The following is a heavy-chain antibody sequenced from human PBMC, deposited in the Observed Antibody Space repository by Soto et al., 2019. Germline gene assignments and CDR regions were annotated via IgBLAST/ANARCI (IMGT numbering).Heavy chain of an antibody. CDR3: ARWVGHFDF. Sequence: PSETLSLTCTVSGGSISSYYWSWIRQPPGKGLELIGYIYYSGSTNYNPSLGSRVTMSVDTSKNQFSLKLSSVTAADTAVYYCARWVGHFDFWGPGTLVTVSS. V-gene: IGHV4-59*08. J-gene: IGHJ4*02. CDR2: IYYSGST. CDR1: GGSISSYY. D-gene: IGHD1-26*01.